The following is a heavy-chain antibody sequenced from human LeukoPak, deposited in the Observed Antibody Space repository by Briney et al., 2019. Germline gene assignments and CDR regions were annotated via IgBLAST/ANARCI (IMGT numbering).Heavy chain of an antibody. CDR1: GGSISSSSYY. J-gene: IGHJ4*02. Sequence: SETLSLTRTVSGGSISSSSYYWGWIRQPPGKGLEWIGSIYYSGSTYYNPSLKSRVTISVDTSKNQFSLKLSSVTAADTAVYYCARARDYYDSSGDDYWGQGTLVTVSS. V-gene: IGHV4-39*01. CDR2: IYYSGST. D-gene: IGHD3-22*01. CDR3: ARARDYYDSSGDDY.